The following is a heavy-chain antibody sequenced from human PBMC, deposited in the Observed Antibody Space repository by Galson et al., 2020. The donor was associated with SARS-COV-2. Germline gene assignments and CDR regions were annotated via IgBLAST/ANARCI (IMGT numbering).Heavy chain of an antibody. CDR3: ATEAHDY. CDR2: ITSSSTTK. Sequence: TGGSLRLSCAASGFTFSSYSMNWVRQAPGKGLEWVSYITSSSTTKYYADSVKGRFTISRDNAKNSLYLQMSSLRDEDTAVYYCATEAHDYWGQGTLVTVSS. CDR1: GFTFSSYS. J-gene: IGHJ4*02. V-gene: IGHV3-48*02.